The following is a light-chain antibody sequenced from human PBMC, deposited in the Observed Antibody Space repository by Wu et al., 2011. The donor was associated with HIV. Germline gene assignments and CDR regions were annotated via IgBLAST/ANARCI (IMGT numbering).Light chain of an antibody. J-gene: IGKJ5*01. CDR1: QSVSGT. Sequence: EIVLTQSPATLSFSPGERATLFCRASQSVSGTLAWYQQKLGQAPRLLIYDASNRATGIPDRFSGGGSVTDFTLTIDSLEPEDSANLYCLQQSSALTFGQGTRLEIK. CDR2: DAS. V-gene: IGKV3-11*01. CDR3: LQQSSALT.